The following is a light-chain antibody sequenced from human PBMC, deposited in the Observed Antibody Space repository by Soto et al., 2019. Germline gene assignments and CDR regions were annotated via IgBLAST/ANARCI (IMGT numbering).Light chain of an antibody. Sequence: QSALTQPASVSGSPGQSITISCTGTSSDVGGYNFVSWYQQHPGKGPKLMIYEVTNRPSGVSNRFSGSKSGNTASLTISGLQAEDEADYYCQSYDSSLSNLVVFGGGTKLTVL. J-gene: IGLJ2*01. CDR2: EVT. V-gene: IGLV2-14*01. CDR1: SSDVGGYNF. CDR3: QSYDSSLSNLVV.